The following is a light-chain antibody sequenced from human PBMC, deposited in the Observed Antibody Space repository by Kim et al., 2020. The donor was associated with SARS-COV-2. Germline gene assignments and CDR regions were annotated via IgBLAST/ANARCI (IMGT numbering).Light chain of an antibody. CDR3: AECDDSLSSQWV. V-gene: IGLV1-47*01. J-gene: IGLJ3*02. Sequence: QRDTTTYCRSSSSVRSNYVYWNQQLPGTATKPILLRNNLRPSGVPGRYSCSRSGSAASLAISGLRSVDEADYYWAECDDSLSSQWVFGGGTKLTVL. CDR2: RNN. CDR1: SSSVRSNY.